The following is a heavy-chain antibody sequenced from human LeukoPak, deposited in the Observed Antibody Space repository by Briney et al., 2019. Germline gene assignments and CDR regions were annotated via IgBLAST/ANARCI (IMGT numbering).Heavy chain of an antibody. J-gene: IGHJ3*02. CDR3: AKGGYSYGNGAFDI. CDR1: GFTFDDYA. CDR2: IRWNSGSI. V-gene: IGHV3-9*01. Sequence: GRSLRLSCAASGFTFDDYAMQSVRQAPGKGLEWDSGIRWNSGSIAYADSVKGRFTISRDNAKNSLYLQMNSLRAEGTALYYCAKGGYSYGNGAFDIWGQGTMVTVSS. D-gene: IGHD5-18*01.